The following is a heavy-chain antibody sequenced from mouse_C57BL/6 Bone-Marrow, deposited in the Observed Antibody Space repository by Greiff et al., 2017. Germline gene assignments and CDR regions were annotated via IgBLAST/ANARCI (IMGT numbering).Heavy chain of an antibody. CDR2: IYPSDSET. Sequence: QVQLKQPGAELVRPGSSVKLSCKASGYTFTSSWMDWVKQRPGQGLEWIGNIYPSDSETHYNQKFKDKATLTVDKSSSTAYMQLSSLTAEDSAVYYCARVYYDYVWFAYWGQGTLVTVSA. V-gene: IGHV1-61*01. D-gene: IGHD2-4*01. J-gene: IGHJ3*01. CDR3: ARVYYDYVWFAY. CDR1: GYTFTSSW.